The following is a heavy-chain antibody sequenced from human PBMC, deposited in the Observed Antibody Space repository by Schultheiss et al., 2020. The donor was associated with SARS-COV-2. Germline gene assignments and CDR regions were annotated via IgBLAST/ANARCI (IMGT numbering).Heavy chain of an antibody. CDR1: GGSISSYY. J-gene: IGHJ4*02. Sequence: SETLSLTCNVSGGSISSYYWSWIRQPPGKGLEWIGYIYYSGSTNYNPSLKSRVTISVDTSKNQLSLTLSSVTAADTAVYYCARSGGYCSGGSCYSVNYFGYWGQGTLVTVSS. CDR2: IYYSGST. CDR3: ARSGGYCSGGSCYSVNYFGY. D-gene: IGHD2-15*01. V-gene: IGHV4-59*12.